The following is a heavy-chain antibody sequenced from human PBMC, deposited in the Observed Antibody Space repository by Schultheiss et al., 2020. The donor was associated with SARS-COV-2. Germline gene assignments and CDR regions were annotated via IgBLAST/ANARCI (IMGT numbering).Heavy chain of an antibody. Sequence: SETLSLTCAVYGGSFSGYYWSWIRQPPGKGLEWIGSIYYSGSTYYNPSLKSRVTISVDTSKNQFSLKLSSVTAADTAVYYCARRRISSSFDYWGQGTLVTVSS. D-gene: IGHD6-6*01. CDR1: GGSFSGYY. J-gene: IGHJ4*02. CDR2: IYYSGST. V-gene: IGHV4-34*01. CDR3: ARRRISSSFDY.